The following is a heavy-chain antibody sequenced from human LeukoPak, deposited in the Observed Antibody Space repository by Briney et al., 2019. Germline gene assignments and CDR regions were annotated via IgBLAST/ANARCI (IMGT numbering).Heavy chain of an antibody. CDR3: ARDLRSPEYYYDSSGSDAFDI. CDR2: IYFGGNT. J-gene: IGHJ3*02. CDR1: GYSISSGYY. Sequence: SETLSLTCTVSGYSISSGYYWGWIRQPPGKGLEWIGSIYFGGNTFYNPSLESRVTISVDTSKNQFSLKLSSVTAADTAVYYCARDLRSPEYYYDSSGSDAFDIWGQGTLVTVSS. D-gene: IGHD3-22*01. V-gene: IGHV4-38-2*02.